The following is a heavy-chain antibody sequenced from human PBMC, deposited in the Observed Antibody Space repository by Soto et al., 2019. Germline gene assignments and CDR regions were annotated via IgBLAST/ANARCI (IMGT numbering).Heavy chain of an antibody. J-gene: IGHJ4*02. CDR2: ISGYGGST. Sequence: EVQLLESGGGLVQPGGSLRLSCAASGFTFSSYAMSWVRQAPGKGLEWVSSISGYGGSTYYADSVKGRFTISRDNSKNTLYLQMNSLRAEDTAVYYCAKDLELEVFTAEYLDHWGQGSPVTVSS. V-gene: IGHV3-23*01. D-gene: IGHD1-1*01. CDR3: AKDLELEVFTAEYLDH. CDR1: GFTFSSYA.